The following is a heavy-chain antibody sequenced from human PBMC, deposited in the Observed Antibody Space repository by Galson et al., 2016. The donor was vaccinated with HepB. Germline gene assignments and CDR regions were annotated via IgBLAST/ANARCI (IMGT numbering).Heavy chain of an antibody. CDR3: ARAGRMTNSWYGDS. Sequence: SLRLSCAASGFTFSSYVMHWVRQAPGKGLEWVALVSYEENRKYYADFVRGRFTISRDYSNDTLYLEMNSLTTEDTAVYYCARAGRMTNSWYGDSWGQGTLVTVSS. J-gene: IGHJ4*02. CDR2: VSYEENRK. D-gene: IGHD6-13*01. CDR1: GFTFSSYV. V-gene: IGHV3-30*04.